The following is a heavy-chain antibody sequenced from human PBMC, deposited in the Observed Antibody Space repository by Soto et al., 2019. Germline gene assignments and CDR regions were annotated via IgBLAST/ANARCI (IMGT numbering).Heavy chain of an antibody. D-gene: IGHD2-2*01. J-gene: IGHJ5*02. CDR2: ISSSSSYI. V-gene: IGHV3-21*01. CDR3: ARGYCSSTSCNNWFDP. CDR1: GFTFSSYS. Sequence: EVQLVESGGGLVKPGGSLRLSCAASGFTFSSYSMNWVRQAPGKGPEWVSSISSSSSYIYYADSVKGRFTISRDNAKNSLYLQMNSLRAEDTAVYYCARGYCSSTSCNNWFDPWGQGTLVTVSS.